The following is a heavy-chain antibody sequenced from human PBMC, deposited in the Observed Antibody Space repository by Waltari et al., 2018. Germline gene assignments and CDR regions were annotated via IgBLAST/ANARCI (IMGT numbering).Heavy chain of an antibody. CDR2: IYYRGST. J-gene: IGHJ4*02. Sequence: QVQLQESGPGLVKPSETLSRTCTVSGGSISSYYWSWSRQPPGKGLEWIGYIYYRGSTHYHPSVKSRVTIAVDTSKNQFSLKLSSVTAADTAVYYCAISIAARYYFDSWGQGTLVTVCS. CDR3: AISIAARYYFDS. V-gene: IGHV4-59*01. CDR1: GGSISSYY. D-gene: IGHD6-6*01.